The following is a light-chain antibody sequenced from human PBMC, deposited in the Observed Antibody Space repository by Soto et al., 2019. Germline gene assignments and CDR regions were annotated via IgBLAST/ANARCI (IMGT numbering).Light chain of an antibody. CDR1: QSVSNSY. V-gene: IGKV3-20*01. Sequence: ILTQSPATLSLSPGERATLSCRASQSVSNSYLFWYQQKPGQAPRLLIYGTSSIATGVPDRFSGSGSGTDFTLTISRLEPEDVAVYYCQHYGSSPLFTFGPGPKVDFK. CDR2: GTS. J-gene: IGKJ3*01. CDR3: QHYGSSPLFT.